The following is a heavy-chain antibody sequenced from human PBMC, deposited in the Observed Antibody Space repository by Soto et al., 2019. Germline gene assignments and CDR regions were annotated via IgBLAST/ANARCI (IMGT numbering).Heavy chain of an antibody. CDR3: ARDGDYGAFDY. J-gene: IGHJ4*02. Sequence: SETLSLTCTVSGGSISSYYWSWIRQPPGKGLEWIGYIYYSGSTNYNPSLKSQVTISVDTSKNQFSLKLSSVTAADTAVYYCARDGDYGAFDYWGQGTLVTVSS. D-gene: IGHD4-17*01. CDR1: GGSISSYY. CDR2: IYYSGST. V-gene: IGHV4-59*01.